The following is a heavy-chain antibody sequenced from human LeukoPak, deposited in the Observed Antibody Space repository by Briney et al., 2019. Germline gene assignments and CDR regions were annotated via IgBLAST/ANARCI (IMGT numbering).Heavy chain of an antibody. J-gene: IGHJ3*02. CDR3: AGRDIVVVPAAQAEYDAFDI. CDR1: GGSISSGGYY. Sequence: MTSQTLSLTCTVSGGSISSGGYYWSWIRQHPGKGLEWIGYIYYSGSTYYNPSLKSRVTISVDTSKNQFSLKLSSVTAADTAVYYCAGRDIVVVPAAQAEYDAFDIWGQGTMVTVSS. CDR2: IYYSGST. D-gene: IGHD2-2*01. V-gene: IGHV4-31*03.